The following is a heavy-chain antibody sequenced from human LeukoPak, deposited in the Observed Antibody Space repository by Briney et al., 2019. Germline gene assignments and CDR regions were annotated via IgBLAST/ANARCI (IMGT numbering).Heavy chain of an antibody. Sequence: SVKVSCTASGGTFSSYAISWVRQAPGQGLEWMGGIIPILGIANYAQKFQGRVTITADKSTSTAYMELSSLRSEDTAVYYCAREMRAGIVGASGDFDYWGQGTLVTVSS. CDR3: AREMRAGIVGASGDFDY. CDR1: GGTFSSYA. CDR2: IIPILGIA. D-gene: IGHD1-26*01. V-gene: IGHV1-69*10. J-gene: IGHJ4*02.